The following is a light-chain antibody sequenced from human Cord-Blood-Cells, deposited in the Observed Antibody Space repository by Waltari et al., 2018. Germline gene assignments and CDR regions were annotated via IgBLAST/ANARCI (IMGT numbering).Light chain of an antibody. Sequence: QSALTQPPSASGSPGQSVTISCTGTSSDVGGYNYVSWYQQHPDKAPKLMIYEVSKRPTGVPVRFSGSKSGNPASLTVSGLQAGDEADYYCSSYAGSNNWVFGGGTKLTVL. V-gene: IGLV2-8*01. CDR3: SSYAGSNNWV. CDR1: SSDVGGYNY. CDR2: EVS. J-gene: IGLJ3*02.